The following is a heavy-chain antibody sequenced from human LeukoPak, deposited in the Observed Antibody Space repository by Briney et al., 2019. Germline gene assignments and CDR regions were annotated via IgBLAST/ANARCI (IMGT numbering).Heavy chain of an antibody. V-gene: IGHV3-30-3*01. CDR1: GFTFSNFA. CDR2: ISYDATNK. Sequence: GGSLRLSCAASGFTFSNFAMHWVRQAPGKGLEWEAVISYDATNKYYIDSVKGRFTISRDNSKNTVYLQMNSLRAEDTAVYYCAKEREWLWDYFDYWGQGTLVTVSS. J-gene: IGHJ4*02. CDR3: AKEREWLWDYFDY. D-gene: IGHD3-3*01.